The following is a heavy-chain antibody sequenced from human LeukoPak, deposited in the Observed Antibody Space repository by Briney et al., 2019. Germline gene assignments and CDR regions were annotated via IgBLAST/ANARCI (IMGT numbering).Heavy chain of an antibody. CDR3: ARDSQNPYGTTWYFDS. Sequence: GGSLRLSCAASGFTFSSYAMSWVRQAPGKGLEWVSAISGNGGNTYYADSVKGRFTISRDNSKNTLYLRMNSLRAEDTAVYYCARDSQNPYGTTWYFDSWGQGTLVSVSS. CDR2: ISGNGGNT. V-gene: IGHV3-23*01. D-gene: IGHD1/OR15-1a*01. J-gene: IGHJ4*02. CDR1: GFTFSSYA.